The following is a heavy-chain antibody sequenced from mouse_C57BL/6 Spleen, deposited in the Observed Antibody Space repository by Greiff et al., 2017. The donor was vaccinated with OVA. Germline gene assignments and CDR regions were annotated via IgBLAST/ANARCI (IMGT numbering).Heavy chain of an antibody. CDR1: GYTFTDYN. CDR2: INPNNGGT. Sequence: VQLKQSGPELVKPGASVKIPCKASGYTFTDYNMDWVKQSHGKSLEWIGDINPNNGGTIYNQKFKGKATLTVDKSSSTAYMELRSLTSEDTAVYYCASGNYEAWFAYWGQGTLVTVSA. V-gene: IGHV1-18*01. CDR3: ASGNYEAWFAY. D-gene: IGHD2-1*01. J-gene: IGHJ3*01.